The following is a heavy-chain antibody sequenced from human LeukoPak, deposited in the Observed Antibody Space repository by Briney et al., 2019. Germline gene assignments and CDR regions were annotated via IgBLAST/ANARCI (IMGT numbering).Heavy chain of an antibody. J-gene: IGHJ5*02. CDR1: GGSFSAYY. Sequence: PSETLSLTCAVYGGSFSAYYWSWTRQPPGKGLEWVAEINHSGSTNYSPSLKSRVTISVDTSKNQFSLKLSSVTAADTAVYYCARHGYGDDVGNWFDPWGQGTLVSVSS. CDR2: INHSGST. CDR3: ARHGYGDDVGNWFDP. V-gene: IGHV4-34*01. D-gene: IGHD2-2*03.